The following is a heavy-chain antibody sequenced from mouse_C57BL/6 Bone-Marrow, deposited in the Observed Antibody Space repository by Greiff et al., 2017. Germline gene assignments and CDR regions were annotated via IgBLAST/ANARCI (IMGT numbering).Heavy chain of an antibody. Sequence: EVHLVESGGGLVQPGESLTLSCESNEYEFPSHDMSCVRKTPDQSLELVAAINSDGGSTSYPDTMARRFIISRDNTKKTLYLQRSSLRSEDTALYYCARPSTMRCAYWCQVSLVTV. CDR3: ARPSTMRCAY. CDR2: INSDGGST. V-gene: IGHV5-2*01. D-gene: IGHD2-4*01. J-gene: IGHJ3*01. CDR1: EYEFPSHD.